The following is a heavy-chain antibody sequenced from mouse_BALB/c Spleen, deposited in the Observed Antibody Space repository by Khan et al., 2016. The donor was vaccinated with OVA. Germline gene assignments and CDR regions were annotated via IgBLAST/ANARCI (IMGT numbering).Heavy chain of an antibody. CDR3: ARTGYYYFDY. J-gene: IGHJ2*01. Sequence: EVELVESGGGLVQPGGSRKLSCAASGFTFSGFGMHWGRQAPEKGLEWVAFIGSGSSTIYYADTVKGRFTISRDNPKKTLFLQMTSLRSEDTAMYFCARTGYYYFDYWGQGTTLTVSS. D-gene: IGHD2-3*01. V-gene: IGHV5-17*02. CDR2: IGSGSSTI. CDR1: GFTFSGFG.